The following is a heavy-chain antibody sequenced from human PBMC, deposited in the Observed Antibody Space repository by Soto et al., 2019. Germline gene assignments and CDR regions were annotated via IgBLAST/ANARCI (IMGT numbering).Heavy chain of an antibody. V-gene: IGHV3-30*18. J-gene: IGHJ6*02. CDR2: ISYDGSNK. CDR1: GFTFSSYG. CDR3: AKNHPYYYTGMDV. Sequence: GGSLRLSCAASGFTFSSYGMHWVRQAPGKGLEWVAVISYDGSNKYYADSVKGRFTISRDNSKNTRYLQMKSLRAEDTAVYYCAKNHPYYYTGMDVWGQGTTVTSP.